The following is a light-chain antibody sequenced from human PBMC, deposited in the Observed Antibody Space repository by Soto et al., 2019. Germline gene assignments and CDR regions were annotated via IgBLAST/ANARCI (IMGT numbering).Light chain of an antibody. CDR2: QDS. Sequence: SYELTQPPSVSVSPGQTASITCSGDKLGDKYACWYQQKPGQSPVLVIYQDSKRPSGIPERFSGSNSGNTATLTISGTQAMDKADYYCQAWDSRGVFGGGTKLTVL. J-gene: IGLJ2*01. V-gene: IGLV3-1*01. CDR1: KLGDKY. CDR3: QAWDSRGV.